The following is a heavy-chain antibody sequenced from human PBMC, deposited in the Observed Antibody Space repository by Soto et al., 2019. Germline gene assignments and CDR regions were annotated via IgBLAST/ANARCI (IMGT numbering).Heavy chain of an antibody. Sequence: ASVKVSCKASGYTFTSYGISWVRQAPGQGLEWMGWISAYNGNTNYAQKLQGRVTMTTDTSTSTAYMELRSLRSDDTAVYYCARTIPGSFLYYYYGMDVWAQGTTVTVSS. CDR3: ARTIPGSFLYYYYGMDV. CDR2: ISAYNGNT. J-gene: IGHJ6*02. V-gene: IGHV1-18*04. D-gene: IGHD2-15*01. CDR1: GYTFTSYG.